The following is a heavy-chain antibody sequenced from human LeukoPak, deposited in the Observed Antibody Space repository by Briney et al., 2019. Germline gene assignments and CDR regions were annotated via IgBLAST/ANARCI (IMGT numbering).Heavy chain of an antibody. V-gene: IGHV1-69*04. CDR2: IIPILGIA. CDR1: GGTFSSYA. CDR3: SLLVGVLGDSDDY. Sequence: ASVKVSCKASGGTFSSYAISWVRQAPGQGLEWMGRIIPILGIANYAQKFQGRVTITADKSTSTAYMELSSLRSEDTAVYYCSLLVGVLGDSDDYWGQGTLVTVSS. D-gene: IGHD5-18*01. J-gene: IGHJ4*02.